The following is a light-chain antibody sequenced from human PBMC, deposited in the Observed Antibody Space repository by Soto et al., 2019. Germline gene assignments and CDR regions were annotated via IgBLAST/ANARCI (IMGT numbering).Light chain of an antibody. CDR3: QQYGSHPRT. J-gene: IGKJ2*02. Sequence: EIVLTQSPGTLSLSPGERATLSCRASQSVSSSYLAWYQQKPGQAPRLLIYGASSRATGIPDRFSGSGSGTDFTLTISRLEPEDFAVYYCQQYGSHPRTFGQGNKLEIK. CDR1: QSVSSSY. CDR2: GAS. V-gene: IGKV3-20*01.